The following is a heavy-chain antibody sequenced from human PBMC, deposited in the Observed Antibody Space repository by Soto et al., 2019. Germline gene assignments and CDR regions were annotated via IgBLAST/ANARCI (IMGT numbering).Heavy chain of an antibody. CDR1: GFTFSSYA. D-gene: IGHD3-16*01. CDR2: ISGSGGST. CDR3: AKWKAFTSTYYFDY. V-gene: IGHV3-23*01. J-gene: IGHJ4*01. Sequence: GGSLRLSCAASGFTFSSYAMSWVRQAPGKGLEWVSAISGSGGSTYYADSVKGRFTISRDNSKNTLYLHMNSLRAEDTAVYYSAKWKAFTSTYYFDYWGHGTLVTVSS.